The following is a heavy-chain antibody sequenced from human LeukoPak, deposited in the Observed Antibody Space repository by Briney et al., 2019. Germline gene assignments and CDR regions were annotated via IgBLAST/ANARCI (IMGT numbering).Heavy chain of an antibody. CDR1: GYTFSGYY. CDR3: ARSSGRSPNRDYMDV. D-gene: IGHD1-14*01. CDR2: INPNSGGT. J-gene: IGHJ6*03. V-gene: IGHV1-2*02. Sequence: ASVKVSCKASGYTFSGYYMHWVRQAPGQGLEWMGWINPNSGGTNYAQKFQGRVTMTRNTSISTAYMELSSLRSEDTAVYYCARSSGRSPNRDYMDVWGKGTTVTISS.